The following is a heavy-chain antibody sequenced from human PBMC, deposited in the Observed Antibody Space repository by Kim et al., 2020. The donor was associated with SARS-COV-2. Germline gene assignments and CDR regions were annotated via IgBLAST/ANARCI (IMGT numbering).Heavy chain of an antibody. CDR3: AKVGSGWYYFDY. J-gene: IGHJ4*02. Sequence: YYAASVTGRFTISRDNSKNTLYLQMNSLGAEDTAVYYCAKVGSGWYYFDYWGQGTLVTVSS. D-gene: IGHD6-19*01. V-gene: IGHV3-23*01.